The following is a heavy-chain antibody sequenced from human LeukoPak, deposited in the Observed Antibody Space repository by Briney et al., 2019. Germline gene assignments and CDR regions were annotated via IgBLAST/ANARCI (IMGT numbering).Heavy chain of an antibody. D-gene: IGHD3-3*01. CDR3: ARGGVLRFLEHLDY. J-gene: IGHJ4*02. CDR1: GDTFSSYY. Sequence: ASAKVSCKASGDTFSSYYMHWVRRAPGQGLEWMGIINPSGSSTTYAQKFQGRVTMTRDTSTSTVYMELSSLRSEDTAVYYCARGGVLRFLEHLDYWGQGTLVTVSS. V-gene: IGHV1-46*01. CDR2: INPSGSST.